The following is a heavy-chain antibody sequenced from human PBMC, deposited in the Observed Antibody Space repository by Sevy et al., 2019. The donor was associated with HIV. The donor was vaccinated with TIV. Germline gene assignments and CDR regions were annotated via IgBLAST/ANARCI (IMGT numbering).Heavy chain of an antibody. CDR3: ARHGGIVDRAFDY. J-gene: IGHJ4*02. CDR1: GGSISSSSYN. CDR2: IYYSGST. Sequence: SETLSLTCTVSGGSISSSSYNWSWIRQPPGKGLEWFGSIYYSGSTYYNPSLKSRVSISVDTSKNQFSLKLSSVTAADTAVYYSARHGGIVDRAFDYWGQRTLVTVSS. D-gene: IGHD2-21*01. V-gene: IGHV4-39*01.